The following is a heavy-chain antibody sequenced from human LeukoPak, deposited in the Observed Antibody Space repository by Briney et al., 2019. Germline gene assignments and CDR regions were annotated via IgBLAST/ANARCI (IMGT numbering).Heavy chain of an antibody. V-gene: IGHV4-59*12. Sequence: SETLSLTCTVSGGSITHFFWSFIRQPPTKGLEYIGYIYHTGAIDYNPSLKSRVTMSVDTSKNQFSLNLTSVTAADTAVYYCATEESGYWGQGTLVTVSS. J-gene: IGHJ4*02. D-gene: IGHD3-3*01. CDR1: GGSITHFF. CDR3: ATEESGY. CDR2: IYHTGAI.